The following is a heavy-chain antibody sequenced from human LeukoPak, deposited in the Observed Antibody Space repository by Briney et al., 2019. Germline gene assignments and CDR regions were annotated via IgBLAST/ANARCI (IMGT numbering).Heavy chain of an antibody. V-gene: IGHV4-31*03. CDR3: ARVWAYSSSWYRVRRWFDP. Sequence: TSSQTLSLTCTVSGGSISSGGYYWSWIRQHPGKGLEWIGYIYYSGSTYYNPSLKSRVTISVDTSKNQFSLKLSSVTAADTAVYYCARVWAYSSSWYRVRRWFDPWGQGTLVTVSS. D-gene: IGHD6-13*01. CDR2: IYYSGST. J-gene: IGHJ5*02. CDR1: GGSISSGGYY.